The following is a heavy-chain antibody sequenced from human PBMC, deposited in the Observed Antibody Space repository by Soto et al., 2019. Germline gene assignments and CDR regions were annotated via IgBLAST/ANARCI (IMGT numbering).Heavy chain of an antibody. CDR3: ASAQGGHYYMDV. J-gene: IGHJ6*03. Sequence: SETLSLTCTVSGGSISSSSYYWGWIRQPPGKGLEWIGSIYYSGSTYYNPSLKSRVTISVDTSENQFSLKLSSVTAADTAVYYCASAQGGHYYMDVWGKGTTVTVSS. CDR1: GGSISSSSYY. V-gene: IGHV4-39*01. CDR2: IYYSGST. D-gene: IGHD3-16*01.